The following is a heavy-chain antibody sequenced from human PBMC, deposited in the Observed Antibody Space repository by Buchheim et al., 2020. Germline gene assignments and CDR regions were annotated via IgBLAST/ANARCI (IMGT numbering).Heavy chain of an antibody. Sequence: QVQLVESGGGVVQPGRSLRLSCADSGFTFSSYAMHWVRQAPGKGLEWVAVISYDGSNKYYADSVKGRFTISRDNSKNTLYLQMNSLRAEDTAMYYCARDLFEYYYDSSGYYPGDYWGQGT. D-gene: IGHD3-22*01. CDR2: ISYDGSNK. V-gene: IGHV3-30-3*01. J-gene: IGHJ4*02. CDR1: GFTFSSYA. CDR3: ARDLFEYYYDSSGYYPGDY.